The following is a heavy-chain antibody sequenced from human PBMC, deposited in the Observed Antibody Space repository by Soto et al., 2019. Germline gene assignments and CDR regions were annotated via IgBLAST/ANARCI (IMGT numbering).Heavy chain of an antibody. J-gene: IGHJ4*02. Sequence: GGSLRLSCTVSGFAFNNYGINWVSQAPGKGLEWVSSISKSDYTYYSDSVTGRFPISRDNAKNSVSLQMNTLRVEDTAVYYCAREDTIIIPAVSDFWGQGTLVTVAS. CDR1: GFAFNNYG. D-gene: IGHD2-2*01. CDR2: ISKSDYT. CDR3: AREDTIIIPAVSDF. V-gene: IGHV3-21*01.